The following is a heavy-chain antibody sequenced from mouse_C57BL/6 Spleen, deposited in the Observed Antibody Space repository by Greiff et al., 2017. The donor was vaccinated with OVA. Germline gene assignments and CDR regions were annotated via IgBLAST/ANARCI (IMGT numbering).Heavy chain of an antibody. Sequence: VQLQQPGAELVKPGASVKMSCKASGYTFTSYWITWVKQRPGQGLEWIGDIYPGSGSTNYNEKFKSKATLTVDTSSSTAYMQLSSLTSEDSAVYSCAREEIYYDYDQDYFDYWGQGTTLTVSS. V-gene: IGHV1-55*01. CDR1: GYTFTSYW. D-gene: IGHD2-4*01. J-gene: IGHJ2*01. CDR2: IYPGSGST. CDR3: AREEIYYDYDQDYFDY.